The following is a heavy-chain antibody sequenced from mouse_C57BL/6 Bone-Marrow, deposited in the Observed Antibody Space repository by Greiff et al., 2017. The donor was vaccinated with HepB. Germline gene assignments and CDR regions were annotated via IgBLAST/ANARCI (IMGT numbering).Heavy chain of an antibody. J-gene: IGHJ4*01. CDR3: ARWDDYDCYYAMDY. D-gene: IGHD2-4*01. CDR1: GYTFTSYG. Sequence: QVQLKESGAELARPGASVKLSCKASGYTFTSYGLSWVKQRTGQGLEWIGEIYPRSGNTYYNEKFKGKATLTADKSSSTAYMELRSLTSEDSAVYFCARWDDYDCYYAMDYWGQGTSVTVSS. V-gene: IGHV1-81*01. CDR2: IYPRSGNT.